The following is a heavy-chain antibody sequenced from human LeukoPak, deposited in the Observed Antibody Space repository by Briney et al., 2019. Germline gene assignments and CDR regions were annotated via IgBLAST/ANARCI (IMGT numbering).Heavy chain of an antibody. CDR3: ARARWELLGVFDY. CDR2: LSSSGSTI. Sequence: GGSLRLSCAPSGFTFCSYGMSWVPQAPGKGLEWVSYLSSSGSTIYSADSVKGRFIISRDNAKNSLYLQMNSLRAEDTAVYYCARARWELLGVFDYWGQGNLVTVSS. CDR1: GFTFCSYG. J-gene: IGHJ4*02. D-gene: IGHD1-26*01. V-gene: IGHV3-48*04.